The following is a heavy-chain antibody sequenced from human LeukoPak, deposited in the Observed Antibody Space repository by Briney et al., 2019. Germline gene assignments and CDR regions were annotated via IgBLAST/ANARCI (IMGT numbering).Heavy chain of an antibody. V-gene: IGHV3-49*04. CDR3: AREIRRYNWFDP. D-gene: IGHD3-16*01. J-gene: IGHJ5*02. Sequence: GGSLRLPCTASGFTFCDYAVSWVRQAPGKGLEWVGFIRSKAYGGTTEYAASVKGRFTISRDDSKTIAYLQMNSLKTEDTAVYYCAREIRRYNWFDPWGQGTLVTVSS. CDR2: IRSKAYGGTT. CDR1: GFTFCDYA.